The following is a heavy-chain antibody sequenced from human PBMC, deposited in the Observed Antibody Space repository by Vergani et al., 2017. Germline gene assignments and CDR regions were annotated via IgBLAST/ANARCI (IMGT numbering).Heavy chain of an antibody. J-gene: IGHJ5*02. CDR1: GGTFSSYT. Sequence: QVQLVQSGAEVKKPGSSVKVSCKASGGTFSSYTISWVRQAPGQGLEWMGRIIPILGIANYAQKFQGRVTMTTDTSTSTAYMELRSLRSDDTAVYYCARDLGSWFDPWGQGTLVTVSS. CDR3: ARDLGSWFDP. CDR2: IIPILGIA. V-gene: IGHV1-69*08. D-gene: IGHD3-16*01.